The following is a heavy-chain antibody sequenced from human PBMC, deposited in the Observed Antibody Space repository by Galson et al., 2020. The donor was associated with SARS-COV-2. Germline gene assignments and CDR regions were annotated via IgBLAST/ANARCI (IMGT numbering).Heavy chain of an antibody. V-gene: IGHV4-61*01. D-gene: IGHD3-22*01. CDR2: IYYSGST. CDR3: ARDPQESYYYDSSGEGRYGD. J-gene: IGHJ4*02. Sequence: SETLSLTCTVSGGSVSSGSYYWSWIRQPPGKGLEWIGYIYYSGSTNYNPSLKSRVTISVDTSKNQFSLKLSSVTAADTAVYYCARDPQESYYYDSSGEGRYGDWGQGTLVTVSS. CDR1: GGSVSSGSYY.